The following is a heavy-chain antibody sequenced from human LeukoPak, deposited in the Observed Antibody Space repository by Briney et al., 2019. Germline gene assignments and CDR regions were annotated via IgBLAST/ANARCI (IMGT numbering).Heavy chain of an antibody. D-gene: IGHD5-18*01. V-gene: IGHV3-74*01. Sequence: PGGSLRLSCAASGFTFRTYWMHWVRQAPGKGLVWVSHINTDGSSTTYADSVKGRFTISRDNAKNTLYLQMNSLRAEDTDVYYCARSGYSYGYDYWGQGTLFTVSS. CDR3: ARSGYSYGYDY. CDR1: GFTFRTYW. CDR2: INTDGSST. J-gene: IGHJ4*02.